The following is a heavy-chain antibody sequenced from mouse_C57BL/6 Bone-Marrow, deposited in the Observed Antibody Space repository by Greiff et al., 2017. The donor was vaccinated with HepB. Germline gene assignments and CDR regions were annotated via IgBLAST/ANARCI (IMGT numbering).Heavy chain of an antibody. CDR2: IRNKANGYTT. J-gene: IGHJ2*01. V-gene: IGHV7-3*01. CDR1: GFTFTDYY. Sequence: DVMLVESGGGLVQPGGSLSLSCAASGFTFTDYYMSWVRQPPGKALEWLGFIRNKANGYTTEYSASVKGRFTISRDNSQSILYLQMNALRAEDSATYYCARYYDPYYFDYWGQGTTLTVSS. CDR3: ARYYDPYYFDY. D-gene: IGHD2-3*01.